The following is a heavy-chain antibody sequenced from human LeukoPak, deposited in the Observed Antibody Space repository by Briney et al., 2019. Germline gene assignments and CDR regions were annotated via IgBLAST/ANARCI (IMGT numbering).Heavy chain of an antibody. V-gene: IGHV4-59*06. J-gene: IGHJ1*01. CDR1: GGSISSYY. CDR3: ARGDTKATEYFQH. Sequence: SSETLSLTCTVSGGSISSYYWSWIRQHPGKGLEWIGYIYYSGSTYYNPSLKSRVTISVDTSKNQFSLKLSSVTAADTAVYYCARGDTKATEYFQHWGQGTLVTVSS. D-gene: IGHD3-10*01. CDR2: IYYSGST.